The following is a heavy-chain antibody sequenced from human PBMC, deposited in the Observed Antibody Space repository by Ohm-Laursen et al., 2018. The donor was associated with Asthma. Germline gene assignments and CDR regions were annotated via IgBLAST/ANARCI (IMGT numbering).Heavy chain of an antibody. J-gene: IGHJ4*02. V-gene: IGHV3-21*04. CDR1: GYTFSRYS. D-gene: IGHD1-7*01. CDR3: ARGPIGEYNWNYVIDY. Sequence: SLRLSCAASGYTFSRYSIHWVRQIPGKGLEWVASISTASSFIYYADSVRGRFTTSRDNARNSVYLQMNSLRAEDTAVYYCARGPIGEYNWNYVIDYWGQGTLVTVSS. CDR2: ISTASSFI.